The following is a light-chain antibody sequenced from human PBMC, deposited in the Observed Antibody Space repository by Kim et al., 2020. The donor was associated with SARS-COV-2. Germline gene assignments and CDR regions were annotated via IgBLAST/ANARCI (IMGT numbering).Light chain of an antibody. CDR1: RNVSSASTNRSY. CDR2: WDS. Sequence: ATVTCKSSRNVSSASTNRSYIAWYQQRPGQSPKLIFYWDSVRESGVPDRISGSGSGTDFTLTISSLQAEDVAIYHCQQYYASPVTFGGGTKVDIK. J-gene: IGKJ4*01. CDR3: QQYYASPVT. V-gene: IGKV4-1*01.